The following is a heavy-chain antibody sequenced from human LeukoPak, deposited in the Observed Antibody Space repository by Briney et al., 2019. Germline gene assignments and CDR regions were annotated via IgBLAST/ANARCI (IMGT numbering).Heavy chain of an antibody. Sequence: GESLKISCKGSGYSFSNYWIAWLRQTPGKGLEWMGIIYPGDSDTKYRPSFQGQVIISADRSISTAYLQWSSLKTSDTAMSYCARGYSFTLAYFDFWGQGTLVTVSS. J-gene: IGHJ4*02. D-gene: IGHD5-18*01. V-gene: IGHV5-51*01. CDR2: IYPGDSDT. CDR1: GYSFSNYW. CDR3: ARGYSFTLAYFDF.